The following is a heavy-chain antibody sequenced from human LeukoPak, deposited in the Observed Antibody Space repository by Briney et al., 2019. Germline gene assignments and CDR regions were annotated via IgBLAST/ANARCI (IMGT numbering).Heavy chain of an antibody. D-gene: IGHD2-2*01. CDR1: GYTFTSYG. V-gene: IGHV1-18*01. Sequence: ASVKVSCKASGYTFTSYGISWVRQAPGQGLEWMGWISAYNGNTNYAQKLQGRVTMTTDTSTSTAYMELRSLRSGDTAVYYCARDWCSSTSCYPRDYWGQGTLVTVSS. CDR3: ARDWCSSTSCYPRDY. CDR2: ISAYNGNT. J-gene: IGHJ4*02.